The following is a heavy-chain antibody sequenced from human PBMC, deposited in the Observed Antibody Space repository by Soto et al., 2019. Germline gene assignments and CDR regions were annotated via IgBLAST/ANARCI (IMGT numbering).Heavy chain of an antibody. CDR2: ISGSGGST. D-gene: IGHD2-15*01. V-gene: IGHV3-23*01. Sequence: EVQLLESGGGLVQPGGSLRLSCAASGFTFSSYAMSWVRQAPGKGLEWVSAISGSGGSTYYADSVKGRFTISRDNSKNTLYLQMNSLRAEDTAVYYCANGLLKCSGGSCYADWGQGTLVTVSS. CDR3: ANGLLKCSGGSCYAD. J-gene: IGHJ4*02. CDR1: GFTFSSYA.